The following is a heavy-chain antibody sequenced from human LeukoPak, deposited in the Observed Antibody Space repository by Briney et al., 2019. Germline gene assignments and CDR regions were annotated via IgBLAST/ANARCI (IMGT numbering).Heavy chain of an antibody. Sequence: SETLSLTCTVSGGSISSYYWSWIRQPPGKGLEWIGYIHYSGSTNYNPSLKSRVTISVDTSKNQFSLKLTSVTAADTAVYYCARVYSSSRYYFDYWGQGTLVTVSS. CDR2: IHYSGST. J-gene: IGHJ4*02. D-gene: IGHD6-13*01. CDR1: GGSISSYY. V-gene: IGHV4-59*01. CDR3: ARVYSSSRYYFDY.